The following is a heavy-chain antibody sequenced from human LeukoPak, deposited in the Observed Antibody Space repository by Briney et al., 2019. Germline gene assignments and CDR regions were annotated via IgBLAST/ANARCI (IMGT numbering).Heavy chain of an antibody. CDR2: IYYSGSP. CDR1: GGSINNYY. D-gene: IGHD5-18*01. CDR3: ARVFGYEYYYMDV. V-gene: IGHV4-59*01. Sequence: SVTLSFTCTVSGGSINNYYWNWIRQPPGKGLEWIGYIYYSGSPNYNPSRKSRVTISKDTSTNQFSLKLNSVTAADTDVYYCARVFGYEYYYMDVWGKGTTVTVSS. J-gene: IGHJ6*03.